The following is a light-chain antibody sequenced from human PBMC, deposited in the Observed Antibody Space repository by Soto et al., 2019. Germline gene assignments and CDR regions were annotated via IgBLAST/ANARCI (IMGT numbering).Light chain of an antibody. Sequence: QSVLTQPASVSGSPGQSITISCTGTSSDVGGYNYVSWYQQHPGKAPKLMIYDVSNRPSGVSNRFSGSKSGNTASLTISGLQAEDEADYCCSSYTSSSTLYFFGTGTKVTVL. J-gene: IGLJ1*01. V-gene: IGLV2-14*01. CDR3: SSYTSSSTLYF. CDR2: DVS. CDR1: SSDVGGYNY.